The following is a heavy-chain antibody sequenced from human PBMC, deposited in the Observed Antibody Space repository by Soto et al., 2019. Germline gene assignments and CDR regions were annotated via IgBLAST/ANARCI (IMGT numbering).Heavy chain of an antibody. Sequence: SVKDSCKASGFTFTSSAVQWVRQARGQRLEWIGWIVVGSGNTNYAQKFQERVTITRDMSTSTAYMELSSLRSEDTAVYYCAADTNKQQMYYYYGMDVWGQGTTVTVSS. CDR3: AADTNKQQMYYYYGMDV. J-gene: IGHJ6*02. V-gene: IGHV1-58*01. CDR2: IVVGSGNT. D-gene: IGHD6-13*01. CDR1: GFTFTSSA.